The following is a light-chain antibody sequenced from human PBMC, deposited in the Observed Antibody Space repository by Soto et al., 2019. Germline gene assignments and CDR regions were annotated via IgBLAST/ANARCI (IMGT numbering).Light chain of an antibody. CDR1: HNDIGTYDY. CDR3: SSFTSERIYV. V-gene: IGLV2-14*03. Sequence: QSALTQPTSVSGSPGQSITISCTGNHNDIGTYDYVSWYQQHPGRAPRLIIYGVTTRPSGISDRFSASKSGLTASLTISGLQPEDEADYYCSSFTSERIYVFGPGTKLTVL. J-gene: IGLJ1*01. CDR2: GVT.